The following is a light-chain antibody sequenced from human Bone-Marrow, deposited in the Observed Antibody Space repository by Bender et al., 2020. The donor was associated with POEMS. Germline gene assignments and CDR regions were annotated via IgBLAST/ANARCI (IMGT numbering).Light chain of an antibody. CDR1: FSDFSTYNF. CDR2: DVF. V-gene: IGLV2-14*03. CDR3: SSYIPSSTLVV. Sequence: QSALTQPASVSGSPGQSITISCSGAFSDFSTYNFVSWYQQHPGRAPKLVIYDVFYRPSGVSNRFSGSKSGNTASLTISGLQAEDDADYYCSSYIPSSTLVVFGGRTKLTVL. J-gene: IGLJ2*01.